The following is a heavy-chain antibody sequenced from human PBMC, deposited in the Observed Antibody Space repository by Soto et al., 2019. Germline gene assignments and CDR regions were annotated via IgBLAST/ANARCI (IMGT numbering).Heavy chain of an antibody. V-gene: IGHV1-69*01. CDR2: IIPIPGTA. CDR3: ARSQGSSTSLAIYYYYYYGMDV. D-gene: IGHD2-2*01. Sequence: QVQLVQSGAEVKKPGSSVKVSCKASGGTFGSYAISWVRQAPGQGLEWMGGIIPIPGTANYAQKFQGGVTIAADESTSTAYMELSSLRSEDTAVYYCARSQGSSTSLAIYYYYYYGMDVWGQGTTVTVSS. J-gene: IGHJ6*02. CDR1: GGTFGSYA.